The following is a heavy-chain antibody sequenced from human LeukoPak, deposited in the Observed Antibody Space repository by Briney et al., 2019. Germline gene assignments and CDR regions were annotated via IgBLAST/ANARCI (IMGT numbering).Heavy chain of an antibody. Sequence: GGSLRLSCAASGFTFSTYIMNWVRQAPGKWLEWVSSIDTSTSYIYYGDSVKGRFTISRDNAKNSLYLQMNGLRAEDTAVYYCARGRSITLLRGVAMSDGFDIWGQGAMVTVSS. J-gene: IGHJ3*02. CDR2: IDTSTSYI. CDR3: ARGRSITLLRGVAMSDGFDI. V-gene: IGHV3-21*01. D-gene: IGHD3-10*01. CDR1: GFTFSTYI.